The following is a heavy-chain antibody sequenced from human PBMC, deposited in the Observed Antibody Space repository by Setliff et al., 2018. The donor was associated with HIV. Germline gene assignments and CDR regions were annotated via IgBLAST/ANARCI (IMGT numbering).Heavy chain of an antibody. CDR1: GYSFTSYW. CDR2: IYPGDPDA. J-gene: IGHJ5*01. Sequence: GESLKISCKGSGYSFTSYWIGWVRQMPGKGLEWMGMIYPGDPDARYNPSLQGQVTISADKSIDTAYLQWDNLRASDTAMYYCAKYSPAAWFDSWGQGTLVTVSS. V-gene: IGHV5-51*01. CDR3: AKYSPAAWFDS. D-gene: IGHD2-15*01.